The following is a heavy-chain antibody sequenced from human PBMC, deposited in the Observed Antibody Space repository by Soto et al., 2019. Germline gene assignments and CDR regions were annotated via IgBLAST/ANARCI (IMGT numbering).Heavy chain of an antibody. V-gene: IGHV4-61*08. CDR3: AREYLRFAPTAANWFDP. CDR2: IYYSGST. CDR1: GGSVSSGGYY. D-gene: IGHD1-1*01. Sequence: SESLALTCTVCGGSVSSGGYYGSWIRQPPGKGLEWIGYIYYSGSTNYNPSLKSRVTISVDTSKNQFSLKLSSVTAADTAVYYCAREYLRFAPTAANWFDPWGQGTLVTVS. J-gene: IGHJ5*02.